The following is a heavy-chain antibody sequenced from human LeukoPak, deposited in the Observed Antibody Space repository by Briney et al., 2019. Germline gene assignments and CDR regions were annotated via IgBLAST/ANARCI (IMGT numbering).Heavy chain of an antibody. CDR1: GVSISSDY. CDR3: ARRLRQNLFDP. Sequence: PSETLSLTCTVDGVSISSDYWSWIRLPPGKGLEWIGYIYYSGSSNYNPSLKSRVTMSVDTSKNQFSLKLTSVTAADTAVYYCARRLRQNLFDPWGQGTLVTVSS. CDR2: IYYSGSS. J-gene: IGHJ5*02. V-gene: IGHV4-59*08. D-gene: IGHD4-17*01.